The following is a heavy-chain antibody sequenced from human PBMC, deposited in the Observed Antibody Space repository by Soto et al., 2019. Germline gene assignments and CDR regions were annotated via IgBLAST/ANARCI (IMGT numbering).Heavy chain of an antibody. D-gene: IGHD3-16*01. V-gene: IGHV4-59*01. J-gene: IGHJ4*02. CDR2: IYYSGST. Sequence: SETLSLTCTVPGGSISSYYWSWIRQPPGKGLEWIGYIYYSGSTNYNPSLKSRVTISVDTSKNQFSLKLSSVTAADTAVYYCARATIGGDLDYWGQGTLVTVSS. CDR1: GGSISSYY. CDR3: ARATIGGDLDY.